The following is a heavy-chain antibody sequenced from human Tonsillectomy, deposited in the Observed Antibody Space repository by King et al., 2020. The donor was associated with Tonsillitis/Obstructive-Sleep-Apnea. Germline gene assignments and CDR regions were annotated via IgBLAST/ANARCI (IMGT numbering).Heavy chain of an antibody. CDR3: ARDDELDV. J-gene: IGHJ6*04. CDR2: FRSGSSYT. Sequence: VQLVESGGGLVKPGGSLRLSCAASGFTFSDHYMRWIRQAPGKGLVWVSYFRSGSSYTNYADSVKGRFTISRDNAKKSLYLQMNRLRAEDTAVYYCARDDELDVWGEGTTVTVSS. V-gene: IGHV3-11*05. CDR1: GFTFSDHY.